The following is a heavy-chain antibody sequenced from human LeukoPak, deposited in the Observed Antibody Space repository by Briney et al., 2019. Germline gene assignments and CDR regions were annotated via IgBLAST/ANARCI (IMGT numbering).Heavy chain of an antibody. CDR1: GGSISSSSYY. CDR3: ARAVGQWLANGYYYYMDV. Sequence: SETLSLTCTVSGGSISSSSYYWGWIRQPPGKGLEWIGSIYYSGSTYYNPSLKSRVTISVDTSKNEFSLKLSSVTAADTAVYYCARAVGQWLANGYYYYMDVWGKGTTVTVSS. CDR2: IYYSGST. V-gene: IGHV4-39*07. D-gene: IGHD6-19*01. J-gene: IGHJ6*03.